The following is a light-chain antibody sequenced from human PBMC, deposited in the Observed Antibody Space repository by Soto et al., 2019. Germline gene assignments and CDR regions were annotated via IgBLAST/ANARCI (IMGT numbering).Light chain of an antibody. Sequence: EIVLTQSPGTLSLSPGERATLSCRASQSISSSYLAWYQQKPGQAPRLLIYGASSRATGIPDRFSGSGSGTDFTLTISRLEPEDFAVYYCQHYDTSPRTFGQGTKVDIK. CDR3: QHYDTSPRT. CDR1: QSISSSY. CDR2: GAS. V-gene: IGKV3-20*01. J-gene: IGKJ1*01.